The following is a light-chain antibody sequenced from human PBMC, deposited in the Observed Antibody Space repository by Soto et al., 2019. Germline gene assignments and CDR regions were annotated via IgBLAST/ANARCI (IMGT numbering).Light chain of an antibody. Sequence: EIVMTQSPGTLSLSPGERATISCRASQVIGSRYLAWYHQKSGQAPRLLIYGASSRAAGIPDRFSGSGSGRDFTLSSSRLEAEDFGVYYCRQFGSSMPDTFGQGTKLEIK. J-gene: IGKJ2*01. CDR3: RQFGSSMPDT. CDR1: QVIGSRY. V-gene: IGKV3-20*01. CDR2: GAS.